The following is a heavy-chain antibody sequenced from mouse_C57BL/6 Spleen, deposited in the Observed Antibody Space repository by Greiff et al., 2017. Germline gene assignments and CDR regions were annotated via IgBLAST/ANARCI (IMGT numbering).Heavy chain of an antibody. CDR2: ISSGSSTI. Sequence: VQLKESGGGLVKPGGSLKLSCAASGFTFSDYGMHWVRQAPEKGLEWVAYISSGSSTIYYADTVKGRFTISRDNATNTLFLQMTSLRSEDTAMYYCARFTGFDYWGQGTTLTVSS. CDR1: GFTFSDYG. V-gene: IGHV5-17*01. J-gene: IGHJ2*01. CDR3: ARFTGFDY.